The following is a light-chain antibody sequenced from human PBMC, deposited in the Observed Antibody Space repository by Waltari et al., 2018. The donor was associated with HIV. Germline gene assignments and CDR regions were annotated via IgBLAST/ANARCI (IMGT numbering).Light chain of an antibody. CDR2: EYI. J-gene: IGLJ3*02. CDR3: YSTESNGNYRV. V-gene: IGLV3-10*01. Sequence: SYELTQPPSVSVSPGQTARITSSGDTLPKQYAHWYQQKSGQAPVFVIYEYIKRPSGIPERFSGSSSGTMAILTISGAQVEDEADYYCYSTESNGNYRVFGGGTKLTVL. CDR1: TLPKQY.